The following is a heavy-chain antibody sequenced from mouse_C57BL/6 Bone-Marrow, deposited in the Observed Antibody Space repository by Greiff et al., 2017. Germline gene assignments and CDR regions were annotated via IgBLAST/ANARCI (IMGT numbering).Heavy chain of an antibody. CDR1: GYTFTSYW. D-gene: IGHD2-5*01. J-gene: IGHJ3*01. Sequence: QVQLQQPGAELVRPGTSVKLSCKASGYTFTSYWMHWVKQRPGQGLEWIGVIDPSDSYTNYNQKFKGKATLTVDKSSSTAYMQLSSLTSEDSAVYYWARGAYSNYAYWGQGTLVTVSA. V-gene: IGHV1-59*01. CDR3: ARGAYSNYAY. CDR2: IDPSDSYT.